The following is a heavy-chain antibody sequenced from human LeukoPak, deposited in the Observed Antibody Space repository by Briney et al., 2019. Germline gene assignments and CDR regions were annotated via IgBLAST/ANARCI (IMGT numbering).Heavy chain of an antibody. V-gene: IGHV1-18*01. J-gene: IGHJ4*02. CDR2: ISAYNGNT. D-gene: IGHD1-26*01. CDR1: GYTFTSYG. CDR3: ASGLVGATPPDY. Sequence: ASVKVSCKASGYTFTSYGISWVRQAPGQGLEWMGWISAYNGNTDYAQKLQGRVTMTTDTSTSTAYMELRSLRSDDTAVYYCASGLVGATPPDYWGQGTLVTVSS.